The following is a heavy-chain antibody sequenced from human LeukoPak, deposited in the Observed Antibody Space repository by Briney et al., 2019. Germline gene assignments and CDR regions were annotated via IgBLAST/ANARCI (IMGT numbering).Heavy chain of an antibody. CDR2: INHNGNVN. D-gene: IGHD3-3*01. V-gene: IGHV3-7*03. Sequence: GGSLRLSCAASGFTFSSYWMNWARQAPGKGLEWVASINHNGNVNYYVDSVKGRFTISRDNTKNSLYLQMNSLRVEDTAVFYCARDQYDTWSRRGNFDSWGQGTLVTVSS. CDR3: ARDQYDTWSRRGNFDS. CDR1: GFTFSSYW. J-gene: IGHJ4*02.